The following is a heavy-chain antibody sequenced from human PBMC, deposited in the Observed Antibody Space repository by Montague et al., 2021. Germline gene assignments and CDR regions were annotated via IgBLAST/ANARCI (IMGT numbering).Heavy chain of an antibody. D-gene: IGHD6-13*01. Sequence: STNYNPSLKSRVTISVDTSKNQFSLKLSSVTAADTAVYYCARGKYSSSWYGTRPFDPWGQVNLFTVSS. CDR3: ARGKYSSSWYGTRPFDP. CDR2: ST. V-gene: IGHV4-34*01. J-gene: IGHJ5*02.